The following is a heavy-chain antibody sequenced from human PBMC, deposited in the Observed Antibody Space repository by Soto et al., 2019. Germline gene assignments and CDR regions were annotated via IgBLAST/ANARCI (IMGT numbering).Heavy chain of an antibody. Sequence: EVQLVESGGGLVQPGGSLRLSCAASGFTFSSYWMSWVRQAPRKGLEWVANIGENGSEKYYVDSVKGRFTISRDNAKNSQYLQMNSLRAEDTAVYYCARGWASMDVWGQGTTVTVSS. D-gene: IGHD3-16*01. J-gene: IGHJ6*02. CDR1: GFTFSSYW. CDR3: ARGWASMDV. CDR2: IGENGSEK. V-gene: IGHV3-7*01.